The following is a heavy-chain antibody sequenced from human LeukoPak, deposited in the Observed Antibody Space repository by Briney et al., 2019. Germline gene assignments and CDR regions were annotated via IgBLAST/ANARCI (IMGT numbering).Heavy chain of an antibody. CDR2: IWYDGSNK. J-gene: IGHJ5*02. Sequence: GGSLRLSCAASGFTFSSYGMHWVRQAPGKGLEWVAVIWYDGSNKYYADSVKGRFTISRDNSKNTLYLQMNSLRAEDTAVYYRARDYGSGINWFDPWGQGTLVTVSS. D-gene: IGHD3-10*01. CDR3: ARDYGSGINWFDP. CDR1: GFTFSSYG. V-gene: IGHV3-33*01.